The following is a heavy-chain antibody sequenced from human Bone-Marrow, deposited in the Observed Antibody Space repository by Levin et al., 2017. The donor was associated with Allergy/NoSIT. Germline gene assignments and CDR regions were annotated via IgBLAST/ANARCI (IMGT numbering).Heavy chain of an antibody. Sequence: GESLKISCAASGFSFWHYTMNWVRQAPGKGLEWVSCISSSGDSTYYADSVKGRFTIYRDNAKNSLYLQLNRLRDEDTALYYCAEDPARRYYDSSGYSGDHWGQGTLVTVSS. CDR2: ISSSGDST. CDR1: GFSFWHYT. V-gene: IGHV3-48*02. D-gene: IGHD3-22*01. CDR3: AEDPARRYYDSSGYSGDH. J-gene: IGHJ4*02.